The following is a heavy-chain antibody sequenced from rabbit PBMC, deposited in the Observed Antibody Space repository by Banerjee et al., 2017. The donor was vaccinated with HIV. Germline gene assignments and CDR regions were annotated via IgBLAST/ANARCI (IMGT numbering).Heavy chain of an antibody. CDR1: GFSFSNKYV. CDR2: IGAAST. CDR3: ARDAGYAGSNL. D-gene: IGHD4-2*01. V-gene: IGHV1S45*01. Sequence: QEQLVESGGGLVKPEGSLTLTCKASGFSFSNKYVMCWVRQAPGKGLEWIACIGAASTYYATWAKGRFTISKTSSTTVTLQMTSLTAADTATYFCARDAGYAGSNLWGQGTLVTVS. J-gene: IGHJ4*01.